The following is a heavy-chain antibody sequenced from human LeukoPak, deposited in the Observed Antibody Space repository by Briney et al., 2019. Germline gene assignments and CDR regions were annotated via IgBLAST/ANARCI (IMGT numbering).Heavy chain of an antibody. J-gene: IGHJ4*02. D-gene: IGHD4-17*01. CDR3: ARNTQHGDYPQGAFDY. V-gene: IGHV3-33*01. CDR2: IGYDGSNK. CDR1: GFTFSSYG. Sequence: GESLRLSCAASGFTFSSYGLHWVRQAPAKGQEWVAVIGYDGSNKYYADSVKGRFTISRDNSKNTLYLQMNSLRAEDTAVYYCARNTQHGDYPQGAFDYWGQGTLVTVSS.